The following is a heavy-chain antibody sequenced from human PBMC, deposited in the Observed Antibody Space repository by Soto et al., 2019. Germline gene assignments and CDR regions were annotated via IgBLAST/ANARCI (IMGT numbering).Heavy chain of an antibody. J-gene: IGHJ1*01. CDR1: GFTFSSYS. Sequence: GGSLRLSCAASGFTFSSYSMNWVRQAPGKGLEWVSYISSSSSTIYYADSVKGRFTISRDNAKNSLYLQMNSLRAEDTAVYYCARDQDCSGGSCYSWEYFQHWGQGTLVTVSS. D-gene: IGHD2-15*01. V-gene: IGHV3-48*01. CDR3: ARDQDCSGGSCYSWEYFQH. CDR2: ISSSSSTI.